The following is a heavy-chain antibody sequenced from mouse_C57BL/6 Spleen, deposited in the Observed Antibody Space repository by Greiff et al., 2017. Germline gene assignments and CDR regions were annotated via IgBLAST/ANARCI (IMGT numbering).Heavy chain of an antibody. D-gene: IGHD1-1*01. Sequence: QVQLQQSGAELVRPGTSVKVSCKASGYAFTNYLIEWVKQRPGQGLEWIGVINPGSGGTNYNEKFKGKATLTADKSSSTAYMQLSSLASEDSAVYFCARDGITTVVVPVGRQGAMDYWGQGTSVTVSS. J-gene: IGHJ4*01. CDR2: INPGSGGT. CDR1: GYAFTNYL. CDR3: ARDGITTVVVPVGRQGAMDY. V-gene: IGHV1-54*01.